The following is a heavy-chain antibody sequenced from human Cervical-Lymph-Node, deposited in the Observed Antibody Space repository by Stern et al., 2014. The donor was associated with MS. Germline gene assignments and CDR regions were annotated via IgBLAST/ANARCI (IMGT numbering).Heavy chain of an antibody. CDR3: AREPYNYDGDGYLDH. Sequence: VQLVGSGGGVVQPGRSLRLSCAASGFNFISYSMYWVRQAPGKGLEWVAVILHDGSNEYYADSVKGRFTISRDNSKNTVSLQMNSLRVEDTAVYYCAREPYNYDGDGYLDHWGQGTLVTVSS. D-gene: IGHD3-22*01. J-gene: IGHJ4*02. CDR1: GFNFISYS. CDR2: ILHDGSNE. V-gene: IGHV3-30-3*01.